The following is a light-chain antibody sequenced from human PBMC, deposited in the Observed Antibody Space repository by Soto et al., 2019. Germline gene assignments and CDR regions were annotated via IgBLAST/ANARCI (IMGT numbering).Light chain of an antibody. CDR2: AAS. CDR1: QGISNY. J-gene: IGKJ3*01. CDR3: QKYNSATFT. V-gene: IGKV1-27*01. Sequence: DIQMTQSPSSLSASVGDRVTITCRASQGISNYLAWYQQKPGKVPKLLIYAASTLQSGVPSRFSGSGSGTGFTLTICSLQPEDVATYYCQKYNSATFTFGPGTKVDIK.